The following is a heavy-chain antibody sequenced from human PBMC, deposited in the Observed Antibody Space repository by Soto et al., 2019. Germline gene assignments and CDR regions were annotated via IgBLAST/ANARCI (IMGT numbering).Heavy chain of an antibody. Sequence: SETLSLTCTVSGGSISSYYLSWIRQPPGKGLEWIGYIYYSGSTNYNPSLKSRVTISVDTSKDQFSLKLSSVTAADTAVYYCARPHGGSSGWDNWFDPWGQGTLVTVSS. CDR2: IYYSGST. J-gene: IGHJ5*02. CDR3: ARPHGGSSGWDNWFDP. CDR1: GGSISSYY. V-gene: IGHV4-59*01. D-gene: IGHD6-25*01.